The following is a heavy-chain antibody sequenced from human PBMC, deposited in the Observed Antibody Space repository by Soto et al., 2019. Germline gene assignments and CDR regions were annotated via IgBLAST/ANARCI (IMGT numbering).Heavy chain of an antibody. D-gene: IGHD3-16*01. CDR3: VREGVRPYSYHGMTS. CDR2: ISAYNGNT. Sequence: QVQLVQSGAEVKKPGASVKVSCKTSGYTFTSYGISWVRQAPGQGLEWMGWISAYNGNTKYAQKLQDRVTLTTDTSTTTAYMEPWSLRSGATAVYYCVREGVRPYSYHGMTSWGKGTT. V-gene: IGHV1-18*01. CDR1: GYTFTSYG. J-gene: IGHJ6*04.